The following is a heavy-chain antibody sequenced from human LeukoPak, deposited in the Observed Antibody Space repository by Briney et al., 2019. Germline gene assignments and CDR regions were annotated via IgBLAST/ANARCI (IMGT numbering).Heavy chain of an antibody. J-gene: IGHJ4*02. CDR2: IGTAGDT. CDR1: GFTFSSYD. Sequence: GGSLRLSCAASGFTFSSYDMHWVRQATGKGLEWVSAIGTAGDTYYPGSVKGRFTISRENAKNSLYLQMNSLRAGDTAVFYCARVQAYDDYDLWSQGTLVTVSS. D-gene: IGHD4-17*01. V-gene: IGHV3-13*01. CDR3: ARVQAYDDYDL.